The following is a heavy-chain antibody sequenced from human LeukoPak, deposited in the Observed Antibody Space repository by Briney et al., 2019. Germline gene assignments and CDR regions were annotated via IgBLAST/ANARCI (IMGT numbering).Heavy chain of an antibody. Sequence: SETLSLTCTVSGGSISSNYWSWIRQSPGKGLEWIGYIYNSGSTNYNPSLKSRVTISADTSKNQFSLKLSSVTAADTAVYYCARRSYTSGYSGGDYWGQGTLVTVSS. CDR3: ARRSYTSGYSGGDY. CDR1: GGSISSNY. CDR2: IYNSGST. V-gene: IGHV4-59*08. D-gene: IGHD3-22*01. J-gene: IGHJ4*02.